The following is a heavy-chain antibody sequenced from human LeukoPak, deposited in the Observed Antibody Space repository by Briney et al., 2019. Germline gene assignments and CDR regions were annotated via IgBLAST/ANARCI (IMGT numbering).Heavy chain of an antibody. D-gene: IGHD5-24*01. J-gene: IGHJ4*02. Sequence: ASVKVSCKPSGYIITTYNLHWVRQAPGQGLEWMGWISTSTGDTDYARNLRGRVTMSTDASTGTAYMELRRLRSDDTAVYYCARSHNVYFDYWGQGTLLTVTT. V-gene: IGHV1-18*04. CDR2: ISTSTGDT. CDR1: GYIITTYN. CDR3: ARSHNVYFDY.